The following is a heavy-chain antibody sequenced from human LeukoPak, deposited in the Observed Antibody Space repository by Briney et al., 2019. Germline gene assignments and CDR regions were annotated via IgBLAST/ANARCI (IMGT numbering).Heavy chain of an antibody. CDR2: INTNTGNP. J-gene: IGHJ4*02. V-gene: IGHV7-4-1*02. Sequence: ASVKVSCKASGYTFTSYAMNWVRQAPGQGLERMGWINTNTGNPTYAQGFTGRFVFSLDTSVNTAYLQISSLKAEDTAIYYCARVQGYCSTTSCYPHYWGQGTLVTVSS. CDR1: GYTFTSYA. CDR3: ARVQGYCSTTSCYPHY. D-gene: IGHD2-2*01.